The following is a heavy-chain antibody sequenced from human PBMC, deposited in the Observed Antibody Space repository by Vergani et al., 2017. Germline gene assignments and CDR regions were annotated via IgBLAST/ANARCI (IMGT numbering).Heavy chain of an antibody. CDR3: ARDPIGYCSGGSCEGDAFDI. CDR2: ISYDGSNK. J-gene: IGHJ3*02. V-gene: IGHV3-30-3*01. CDR1: GFTFSSYA. D-gene: IGHD2-15*01. Sequence: QVQLVESGGGVVQPGRSLRLSCAASGFTFSSYAMHWVRQAPGKGLEWVAVISYDGSNKYYADSVKGRFTISRDNSKNTLYLQMNSLRAEDTAVYYCARDPIGYCSGGSCEGDAFDIWSQGTMVTVSS.